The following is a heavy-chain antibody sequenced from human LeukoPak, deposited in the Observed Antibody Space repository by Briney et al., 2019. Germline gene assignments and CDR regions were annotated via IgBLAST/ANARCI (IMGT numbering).Heavy chain of an antibody. CDR1: GGSISSGEYY. CDR2: IHYSGST. Sequence: PSETLSLTCTVSGGSISSGEYYWTWIRQHPGKGLEWIGHIHYSGSTNYNPSLKSRVTISVDTSKNQFSLKLSSVTAADTAVYYCARGQVGYYDILTGYYMGPHNPYGMDVWGQGTTVTVSS. J-gene: IGHJ6*02. D-gene: IGHD3-9*01. V-gene: IGHV4-61*08. CDR3: ARGQVGYYDILTGYYMGPHNPYGMDV.